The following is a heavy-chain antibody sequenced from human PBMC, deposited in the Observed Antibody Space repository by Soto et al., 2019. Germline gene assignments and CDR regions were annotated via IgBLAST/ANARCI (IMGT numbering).Heavy chain of an antibody. CDR2: IIPIFGTA. D-gene: IGHD1-1*01. CDR3: ARGENWNLNWFDP. Sequence: SVKVSCKASGGTFSSYAISWVRQAPGQGLEWMGGIIPIFGTANYAQKCQGRVTITADESTSTAYMELSSLRSEDTAVYYCARGENWNLNWFDPWGQGTLVTVSS. J-gene: IGHJ5*02. CDR1: GGTFSSYA. V-gene: IGHV1-69*13.